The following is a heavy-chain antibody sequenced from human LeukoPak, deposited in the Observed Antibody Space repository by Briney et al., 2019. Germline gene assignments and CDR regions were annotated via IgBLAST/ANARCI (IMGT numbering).Heavy chain of an antibody. CDR3: TKDKVSRGYFDY. J-gene: IGHJ4*02. D-gene: IGHD1-26*01. V-gene: IGHV3-23*01. Sequence: SCKASGGTFSSYAMTWVRQAPGKGLEWVSAISGSGTSTYYADSVKGRFSISRDNSKNTLYLQMNSLRAEDTAVYYCTKDKVSRGYFDYWGQGTLVTVSS. CDR1: GGTFSSYA. CDR2: ISGSGTST.